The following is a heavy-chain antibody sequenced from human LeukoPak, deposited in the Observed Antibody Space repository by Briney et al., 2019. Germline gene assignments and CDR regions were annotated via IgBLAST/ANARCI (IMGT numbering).Heavy chain of an antibody. D-gene: IGHD2-21*02. CDR3: ARDGDCGGDCFYYYGMDV. V-gene: IGHV1-46*01. Sequence: ASVKVSCKASGYTFTSYDINWVRQATGKGLEWMGIINPSGGSTSYAQKFQGRVTMTRDTSTSTVYMELSSLRSEDTAVYYCARDGDCGGDCFYYYGMDVWGQGTTVTVSS. CDR1: GYTFTSYD. J-gene: IGHJ6*02. CDR2: INPSGGST.